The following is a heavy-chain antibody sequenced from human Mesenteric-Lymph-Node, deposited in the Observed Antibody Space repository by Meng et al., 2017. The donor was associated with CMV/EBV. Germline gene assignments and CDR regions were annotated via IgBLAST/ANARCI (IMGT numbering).Heavy chain of an antibody. D-gene: IGHD2-2*02. CDR3: ARLYCSSTSCYTNYYYGMDV. V-gene: IGHV4-39*07. CDR2: IYYSGST. CDR1: GGSISSSSYY. Sequence: SETLSLTCTVPGGSISSSSYYWGWIRQPPGKGLEWIGSIYYSGSTYYNPSLKSRVTISVDTSKNQFSLKLSSVTAADTAVYYCARLYCSSTSCYTNYYYGMDVWGQGTTVTVSS. J-gene: IGHJ6*02.